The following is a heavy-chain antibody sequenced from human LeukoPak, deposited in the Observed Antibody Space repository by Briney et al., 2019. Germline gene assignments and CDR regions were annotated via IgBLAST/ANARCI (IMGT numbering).Heavy chain of an antibody. CDR2: LSNSGTNT. J-gene: IGHJ4*02. CDR3: ARSAFLTTEFYFDS. V-gene: IGHV3-23*01. CDR1: GFTFRSYA. Sequence: GSLRLSCAVSGFTFRSYAMTWVRQAPGKGLEWVSTLSNSGTNTYYADSVKGRFTISRDNAKNTLYLQMNSLRAEDTAVYYCARSAFLTTEFYFDSWGQGTLVTVSS. D-gene: IGHD4-11*01.